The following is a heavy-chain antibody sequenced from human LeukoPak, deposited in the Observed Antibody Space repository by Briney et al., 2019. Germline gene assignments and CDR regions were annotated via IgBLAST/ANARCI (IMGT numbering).Heavy chain of an antibody. J-gene: IGHJ4*02. Sequence: PGGSLRLSCAASGFTFSSYWMSWVRQAPGKGLEWVANIKQDGSEKYYVDSVKGRFTISRDNAKNSLYLQMNSLRAEDTAVYYCARDRREAARPWGAGIGLGGQGTLVTVSS. CDR2: IKQDGSEK. D-gene: IGHD6-6*01. V-gene: IGHV3-7*01. CDR3: ARDRREAARPWGAGIGL. CDR1: GFTFSSYW.